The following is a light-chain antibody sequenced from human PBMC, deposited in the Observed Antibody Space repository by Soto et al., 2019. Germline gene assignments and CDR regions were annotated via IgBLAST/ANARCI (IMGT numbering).Light chain of an antibody. J-gene: IGLJ1*01. V-gene: IGLV2-11*01. CDR1: SSDVGGYNY. CDR3: NSYTTLSNRV. Sequence: QSALTQPRSVSGSPGQSVTISCTGTSSDVGGYNYVSWHQQHPGKAPKLMIYDVSKRPSGVPDRFSGSKSGNTASLTISGLQAEDEANYYCNSYTTLSNRVFGTGTKVTVL. CDR2: DVS.